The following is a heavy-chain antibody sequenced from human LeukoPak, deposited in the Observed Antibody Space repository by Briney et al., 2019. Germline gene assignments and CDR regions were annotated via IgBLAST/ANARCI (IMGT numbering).Heavy chain of an antibody. V-gene: IGHV3-48*02. D-gene: IGHD3-10*01. CDR1: GFTFSSYS. Sequence: QTGGSLRLSCAASGFTFSSYSLNWVRQAPGKGLEWVSYISSTGTPIYYADSVKGRFTISRDNAKNSLYLQMNSLRDEDTAVYYCARRPGIEYYFDYWGQGTLVTVSS. CDR3: ARRPGIEYYFDY. CDR2: ISSTGTPI. J-gene: IGHJ4*02.